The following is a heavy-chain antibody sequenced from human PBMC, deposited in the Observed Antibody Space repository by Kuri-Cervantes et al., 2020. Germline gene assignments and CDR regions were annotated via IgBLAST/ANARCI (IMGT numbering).Heavy chain of an antibody. CDR2: ISYSGST. Sequence: AGTLTFTCTVSGGSISNSYWSGIRQPPGKGLEWIGYISYSGSTNYNPSIKSAFTISVDTSSNQFSLKLNAVAAADTAVYYCARGPLAARYFDYWGQGTLVTVSS. CDR3: ARGPLAARYFDY. J-gene: IGHJ4*02. CDR1: GGSISNSY. V-gene: IGHV4-59*01. D-gene: IGHD6-6*01.